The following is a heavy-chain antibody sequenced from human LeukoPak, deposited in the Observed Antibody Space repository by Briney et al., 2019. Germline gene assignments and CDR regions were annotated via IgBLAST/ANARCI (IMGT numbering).Heavy chain of an antibody. D-gene: IGHD1-14*01. J-gene: IGHJ4*02. CDR3: AKDLGNGNRAPYFDY. CDR2: ISYDGSNK. Sequence: GGSLRLSCVASGFTFSSYGMHWVRQAPGRGLEWVAIISYDGSNKYYADSVKGRFTISRGNPKNTLYLHMNSLRAEDTAVYYCAKDLGNGNRAPYFDYWGQGTLVTDSS. CDR1: GFTFSSYG. V-gene: IGHV3-30*18.